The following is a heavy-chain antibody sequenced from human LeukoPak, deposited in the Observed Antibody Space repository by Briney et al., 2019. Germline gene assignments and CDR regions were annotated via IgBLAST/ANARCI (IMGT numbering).Heavy chain of an antibody. CDR1: GGTFSSYA. Sequence: SVKVSCKACGGTFSSYAISWLRQAPGQGLEWMGGIIPIFGTANYAQKFQGRVTITTDESTSTAYMELSSLRSEDTAVYYCARGSIAARCWFDPWGQGTLVTVSS. CDR2: IIPIFGTA. V-gene: IGHV1-69*05. CDR3: ARGSIAARCWFDP. D-gene: IGHD6-6*01. J-gene: IGHJ5*02.